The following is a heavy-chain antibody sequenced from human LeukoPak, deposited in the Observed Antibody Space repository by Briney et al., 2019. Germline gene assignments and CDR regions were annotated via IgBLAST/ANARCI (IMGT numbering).Heavy chain of an antibody. Sequence: GSSVKVSCKASGGTFSSYAISWVRQAPGQGLEWMGGTIPIFGTANYAQKFQGRVTITTDESTSTAYMELSSLRSEDTAVYYCASMRLVVVPAAMYFDYWGQGTLVTVSS. V-gene: IGHV1-69*05. CDR3: ASMRLVVVPAAMYFDY. CDR1: GGTFSSYA. D-gene: IGHD2-2*01. J-gene: IGHJ4*02. CDR2: TIPIFGTA.